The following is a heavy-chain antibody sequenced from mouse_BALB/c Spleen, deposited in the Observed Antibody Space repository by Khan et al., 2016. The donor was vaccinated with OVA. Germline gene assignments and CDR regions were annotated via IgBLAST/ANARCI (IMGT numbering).Heavy chain of an antibody. CDR1: GYTFTTYW. CDR2: IYPGDGDT. V-gene: IGHV1-87*01. Sequence: VQLQQSGAELARPGASVKLSCKASGYTFTTYWMQWVKQRPGQGLEWIGNIYPGDGDTRYTQNFKDKATLTADKSSSTAYMQLSSLASEDSAVYYCASYRYDYFDYWGQGTTLTVSS. D-gene: IGHD2-14*01. J-gene: IGHJ2*01. CDR3: ASYRYDYFDY.